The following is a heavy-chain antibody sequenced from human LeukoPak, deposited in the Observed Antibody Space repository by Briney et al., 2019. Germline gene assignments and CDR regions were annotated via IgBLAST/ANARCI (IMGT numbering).Heavy chain of an antibody. CDR3: ATASQLGSYNWFDP. CDR1: GASFSKSY. D-gene: IGHD1-1*01. CDR2: IDHTRNT. J-gene: IGHJ5*02. V-gene: IGHV4-34*01. Sequence: SETLSLTCAVYGASFSKSYWSWIRQPPGKELEWIGEIDHTRNTKYNPSLKGRVTISLDTSKNQFSLDLTSVTATDTAVYYCATASQLGSYNWFDPWGQGTLVTVSS.